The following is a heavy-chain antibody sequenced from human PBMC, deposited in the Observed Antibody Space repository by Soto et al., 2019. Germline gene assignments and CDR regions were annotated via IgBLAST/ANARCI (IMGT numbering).Heavy chain of an antibody. J-gene: IGHJ4*02. CDR3: AATTSILIGLRD. Sequence: QLQLVQSGSEVKKPGASVKVSCKTSVFTFNNSGFTWVRQAPGKGLEWMGWSSDLNGFTNYAQDFQGRVTLTTDSSTNTDYMRRRWLGSEDTAFYYCAATTSILIGLRDWGQGTMVSVAS. D-gene: IGHD6-6*01. CDR1: VFTFNNSG. V-gene: IGHV1-18*01. CDR2: SSDLNGFT.